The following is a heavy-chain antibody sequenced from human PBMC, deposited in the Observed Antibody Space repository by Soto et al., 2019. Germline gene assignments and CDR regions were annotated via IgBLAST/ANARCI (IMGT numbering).Heavy chain of an antibody. CDR2: INAGNGNT. D-gene: IGHD3-22*01. J-gene: IGHJ4*02. Sequence: QVQLVQSGAEVKKPGASVKVSCKASGYTFTSYAMHWVRQAPGQRLEGMGWINAGNGNTKYSQKFQGRVTITRDKSASTAYMELSSLRSEDTAVYYCARARVSGYFDYWGQGTLVTVSS. CDR3: ARARVSGYFDY. CDR1: GYTFTSYA. V-gene: IGHV1-3*01.